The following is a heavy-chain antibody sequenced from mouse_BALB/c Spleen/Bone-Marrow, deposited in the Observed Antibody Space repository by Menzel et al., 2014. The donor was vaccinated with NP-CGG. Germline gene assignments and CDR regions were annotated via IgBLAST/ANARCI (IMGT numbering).Heavy chain of an antibody. CDR2: INNGGGST. V-gene: IGHV5-12-2*01. D-gene: IGHD2-14*01. J-gene: IGHJ4*01. Sequence: EVQLVESGGGLVEPGGSLKLSCAASGFTFIAYTMSWVRRTPEKRLEWVAYINNGGGSTYYPDTVKGRFTISRDNAKNTLYLRMSSLKSEDTAMYYCARHGEERPVLAMDYWGQGTSVTVSS. CDR3: ARHGEERPVLAMDY. CDR1: GFTFIAYT.